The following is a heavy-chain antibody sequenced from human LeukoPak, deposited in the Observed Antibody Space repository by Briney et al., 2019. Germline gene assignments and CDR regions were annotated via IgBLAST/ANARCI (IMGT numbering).Heavy chain of an antibody. CDR2: IYYSGST. CDR3: ARGFRGDNFDY. D-gene: IGHD7-27*01. CDR1: GGSISNYY. V-gene: IGHV4-59*08. J-gene: IGHJ4*02. Sequence: PSETLFLSCTVSGGSISNYYWSWIRQPPGKELEWIGYIYYSGSTNYNPSLKSRVTISVDTSKNQFSLKLSSVTAADTAVYFCARGFRGDNFDYWGQGTLVTVSS.